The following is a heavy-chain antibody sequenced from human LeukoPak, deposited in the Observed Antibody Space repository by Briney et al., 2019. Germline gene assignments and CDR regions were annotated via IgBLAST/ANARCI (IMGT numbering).Heavy chain of an antibody. CDR3: ARDGPSTVIFDY. V-gene: IGHV1-2*02. CDR2: IDPNSGGT. CDR1: GYTVTAYY. D-gene: IGHD4-17*01. Sequence: ASVKVSCKPSGYTVTAYYMHWLRQAPGQGLEWMGCIDPNSGGTNYAQKFQDRVTMTRDTSISTAYMELSRLRSDDTAVYYCARDGPSTVIFDYWGQGTLVTISS. J-gene: IGHJ4*02.